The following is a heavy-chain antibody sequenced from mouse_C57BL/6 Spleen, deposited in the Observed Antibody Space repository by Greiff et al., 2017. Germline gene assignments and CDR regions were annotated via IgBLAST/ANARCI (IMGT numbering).Heavy chain of an antibody. J-gene: IGHJ2*01. D-gene: IGHD1-1*01. CDR2: INPSTGGT. CDR1: GYSFTGYY. V-gene: IGHV1-42*01. CDR3: ARHYDGSSYVTLFDY. Sequence: VQLQQSGPELVKPGASVKISCKASGYSFTGYYMNWVKQSPEKSLEWIGEINPSTGGTTYNQKFKAKATLTVDKSSSTAYMQLKSLTSEDSAVYYGARHYDGSSYVTLFDYCGQGTTLTVSS.